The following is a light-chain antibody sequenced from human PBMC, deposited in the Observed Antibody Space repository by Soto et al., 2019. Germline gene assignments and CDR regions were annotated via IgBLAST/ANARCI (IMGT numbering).Light chain of an antibody. V-gene: IGKV1-5*03. J-gene: IGKJ1*01. CDR1: QTISSW. CDR2: KAS. CDR3: QHYNSYSEA. Sequence: DIQMTQSPSTLSGSVGDRVTITCRASQTISSWLAWYQQKPGKAHKLLIYKASTLKSGVPSRFSGSGSGTEFTLPISSLQPDDFATYYFQHYNSYSEAFGQGTKVELK.